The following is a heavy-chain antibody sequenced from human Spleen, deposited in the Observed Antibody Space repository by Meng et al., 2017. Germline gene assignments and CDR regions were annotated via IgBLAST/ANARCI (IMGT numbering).Heavy chain of an antibody. CDR2: INHSGST. V-gene: IGHV4-34*01. J-gene: IGHJ4*02. Sequence: QVQLQRWGAGLLKPSETLALTCVGSGGSFSDYYWSWIRQPPGKGLEWIGEINHSGSTNYNPSLESRATISVDTSQNNLSLKLSSVTAADSAVYYCARGPTTMAHDFDYWGQGTLVTVS. CDR3: ARGPTTMAHDFDY. CDR1: GGSFSDYY. D-gene: IGHD4-11*01.